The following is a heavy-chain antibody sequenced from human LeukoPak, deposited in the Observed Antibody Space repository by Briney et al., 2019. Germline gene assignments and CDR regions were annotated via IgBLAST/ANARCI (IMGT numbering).Heavy chain of an antibody. V-gene: IGHV4-59*12. CDR2: IYYSGST. J-gene: IGHJ4*02. CDR3: ARRKRGSGGPFDY. Sequence: SETLSLTCTVSGGSISSYYWSWIRQPPGKGLEWIGSIYYSGSTYYNPSLKSRVTISVDTSKNQFSLKLSSVTAADTAVYYCARRKRGSGGPFDYWGQGTLVTVSS. D-gene: IGHD6-19*01. CDR1: GGSISSYY.